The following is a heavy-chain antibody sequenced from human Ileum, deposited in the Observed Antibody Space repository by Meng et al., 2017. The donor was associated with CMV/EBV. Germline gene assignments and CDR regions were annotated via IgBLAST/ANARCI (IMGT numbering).Heavy chain of an antibody. CDR2: MYFSGMA. J-gene: IGHJ4*02. CDR1: GAPISSGSHS. Sequence: QLQCLGPGPGVVNPAGTLSLTCTGSGAPISSGSHSWAWFRQPRGKMLEWIGSMYFSGMADYNPSLKSRVTLSLHATQKQFSLRLTIVTAADSAVYFCARDLTNKWFYYWGQGTLVTVSS. V-gene: IGHV4-39*07. D-gene: IGHD1-26*01. CDR3: ARDLTNKWFYY.